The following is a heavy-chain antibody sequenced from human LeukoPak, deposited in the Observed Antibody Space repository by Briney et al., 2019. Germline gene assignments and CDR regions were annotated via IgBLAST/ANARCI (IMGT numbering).Heavy chain of an antibody. D-gene: IGHD5-24*01. J-gene: IGHJ6*03. Sequence: PGGSLRLSCAASGFTFSSYWMNWVRQAPGGGLEWVSSISSSGSYIYYTDSVKGRFTISRDNAKNSLYLQMNSLRAEDMALYYCAKDMRDRWDEGYMDVWGKGTTVTVSS. CDR1: GFTFSSYW. V-gene: IGHV3-21*04. CDR2: ISSSGSYI. CDR3: AKDMRDRWDEGYMDV.